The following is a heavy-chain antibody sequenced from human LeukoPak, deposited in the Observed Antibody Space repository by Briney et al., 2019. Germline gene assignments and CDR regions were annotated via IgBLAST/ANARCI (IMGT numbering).Heavy chain of an antibody. Sequence: SETLSLTCTVSGGSISSSSYYWGWIRQPPGKGLEWIGSIYYSGSTYYNPSLKSRVTISVDTSKNQFSLELSSVTAADTAVYYCARFNRYCGGDCYSFDYWGQGTLVTVSS. CDR3: ARFNRYCGGDCYSFDY. D-gene: IGHD2-21*01. CDR2: IYYSGST. J-gene: IGHJ4*02. V-gene: IGHV4-39*01. CDR1: GGSISSSSYY.